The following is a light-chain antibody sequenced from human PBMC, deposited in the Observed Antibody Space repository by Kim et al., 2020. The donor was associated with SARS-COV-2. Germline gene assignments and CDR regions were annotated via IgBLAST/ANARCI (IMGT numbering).Light chain of an antibody. CDR1: QSICNQ. Sequence: EIVLTQSPATLSLSPGERATLSCRASQSICNQLAWYQQKPGQPHRLLIYDTSNRATGIPARFSGSGSGTDFTLTISSLEAEDFAVYYCQQRCNWPVTFGQGTRLEIK. V-gene: IGKV3-11*01. CDR3: QQRCNWPVT. J-gene: IGKJ5*01. CDR2: DTS.